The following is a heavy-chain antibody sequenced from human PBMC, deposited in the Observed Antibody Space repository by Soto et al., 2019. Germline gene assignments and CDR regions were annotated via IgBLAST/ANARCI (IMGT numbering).Heavy chain of an antibody. D-gene: IGHD2-8*02. CDR3: TGEVASGY. V-gene: IGHV3-30*03. CDR2: ISRDGATK. J-gene: IGHJ4*02. Sequence: QVQLVESGRGVVQPGRSLRLSCAVSGFTVSTYGMHWVRQAPGKGLEWVAVISRDGATKYYADSVKGRFTISRDNSRNTLFLEMNSLRGDDMAVYYCTGEVASGYWGQGTLVTVSS. CDR1: GFTVSTYG.